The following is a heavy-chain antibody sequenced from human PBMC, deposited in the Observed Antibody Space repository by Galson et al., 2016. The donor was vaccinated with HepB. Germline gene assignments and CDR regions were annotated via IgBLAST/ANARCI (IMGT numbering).Heavy chain of an antibody. CDR2: IYYSGTT. Sequence: SETLSLTCTVSGGSTSSSSYFWAWIRQPPGKGLEWIGSIYYSGTTHYNPSLQSRVSISVDTSKNQFSLRLTSVTAADTAMYSCARQDRAGLVDFWGQGTMVTVSS. J-gene: IGHJ3*01. V-gene: IGHV4-39*01. CDR1: GGSTSSSSYF. D-gene: IGHD2/OR15-2a*01. CDR3: ARQDRAGLVDF.